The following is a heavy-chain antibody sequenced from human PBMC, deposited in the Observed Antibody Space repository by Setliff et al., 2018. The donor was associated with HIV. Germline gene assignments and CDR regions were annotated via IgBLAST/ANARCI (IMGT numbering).Heavy chain of an antibody. J-gene: IGHJ6*03. CDR3: ARVFWYGLPQIYYYMDV. CDR2: ISTGSSYI. Sequence: PGGSLRLSCVASGLTFNRYWMSWVRQAPGKGLEWVSSISTGSSYIYYADSVKGRFTLSRDNAKNSLYLQMNSLRAEDTAVYYCARVFWYGLPQIYYYMDVWGKGTTVTVSS. V-gene: IGHV3-21*01. D-gene: IGHD2-8*02. CDR1: GLTFNRYW.